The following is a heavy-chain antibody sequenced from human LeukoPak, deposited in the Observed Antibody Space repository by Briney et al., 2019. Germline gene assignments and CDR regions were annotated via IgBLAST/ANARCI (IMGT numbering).Heavy chain of an antibody. CDR3: ARDLGDSQHLSWFGP. CDR2: INEDGSVK. CDR1: GFAFSNYC. D-gene: IGHD5-18*01. J-gene: IGHJ5*02. V-gene: IGHV3-7*05. Sequence: GGSLTLSCAASGFAFSNYCMSWVRQAPGKGLEWVGNINEDGSVKYYVDSVKGRFTISRDNAKNSLYLQMNSLRAEDTAVYFCARDLGDSQHLSWFGPWGQGTLVTVSS.